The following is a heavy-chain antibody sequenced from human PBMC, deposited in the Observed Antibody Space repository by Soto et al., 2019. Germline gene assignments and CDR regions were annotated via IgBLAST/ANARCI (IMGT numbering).Heavy chain of an antibody. Sequence: QVQLVQSGAEVKKHGSSVKVSCKASGGTFSIYTISWVRQAPGQGLEWMGRIIPILGLANYAQKFQGRGTITADKSTSTAYMELSSLRSEDTAVYYCASRYDSSDYWGQGTLVTVSS. D-gene: IGHD3-22*01. CDR2: IIPILGLA. J-gene: IGHJ4*02. CDR1: GGTFSIYT. V-gene: IGHV1-69*02. CDR3: ASRYDSSDY.